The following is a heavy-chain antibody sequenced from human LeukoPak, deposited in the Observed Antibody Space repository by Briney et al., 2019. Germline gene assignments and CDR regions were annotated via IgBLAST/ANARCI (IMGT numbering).Heavy chain of an antibody. CDR3: ASRSSVAGSGPG. V-gene: IGHV3-21*01. J-gene: IGHJ4*02. Sequence: GGSLRLSCAASGFTFSDYSMNWVRQAPGKGLEWVSSISNSSSYIYYADSVKGRFTISRDSAKNSQYLQMNSLRVEYTAVYYCASRSSVAGSGPGWGQGTLVTVSS. D-gene: IGHD6-13*01. CDR2: ISNSSSYI. CDR1: GFTFSDYS.